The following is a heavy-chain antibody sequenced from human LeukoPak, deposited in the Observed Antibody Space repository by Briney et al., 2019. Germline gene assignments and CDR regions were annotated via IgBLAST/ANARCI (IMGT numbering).Heavy chain of an antibody. V-gene: IGHV3-21*01. Sequence: GGSLRLSCAASGFTFSSYSMNWVRQAPGKGLEWVSSISSSSSYIYYADSMKGRFTISRDNAKNSLYLQMNSLRAEDTAVYYCARDSGSYLIEYFQHWGQGTLVTVSS. J-gene: IGHJ1*01. D-gene: IGHD1-26*01. CDR1: GFTFSSYS. CDR2: ISSSSSYI. CDR3: ARDSGSYLIEYFQH.